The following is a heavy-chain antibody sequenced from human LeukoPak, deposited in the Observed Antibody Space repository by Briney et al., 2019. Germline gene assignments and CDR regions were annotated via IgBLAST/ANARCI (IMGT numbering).Heavy chain of an antibody. Sequence: GGSLRLSCAASGLTFSDYYMSWIRQAPGKGLEWVSYISSSGSTIYYADSVKGRFTISRDNAKNSLYLQMNSLRAEDTAVYYCARGRYCSSTSCYKGFDPWGQGTLVTVSS. D-gene: IGHD2-2*02. J-gene: IGHJ5*02. V-gene: IGHV3-11*01. CDR3: ARGRYCSSTSCYKGFDP. CDR2: ISSSGSTI. CDR1: GLTFSDYY.